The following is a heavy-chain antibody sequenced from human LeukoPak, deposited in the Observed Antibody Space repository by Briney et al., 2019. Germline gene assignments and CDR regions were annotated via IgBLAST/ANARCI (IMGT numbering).Heavy chain of an antibody. CDR3: TRTYCDGTCQGNDY. V-gene: IGHV4-59*01. J-gene: IGHJ4*02. D-gene: IGHD2-21*01. CDR1: GGSISTYY. CDR2: IYYTGST. Sequence: PSETLSLTCTVSGGSISTYYWSWIRQPPGKGLEWIGYIYYTGSTNYNPSLKSRVTISIDTSKNQFSLKLSSVTAADTAAYYCTRTYCDGTCQGNDYWGQGTLVTVSS.